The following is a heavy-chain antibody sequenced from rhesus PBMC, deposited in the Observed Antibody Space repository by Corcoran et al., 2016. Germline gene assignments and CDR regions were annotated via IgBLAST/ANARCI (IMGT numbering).Heavy chain of an antibody. D-gene: IGHD3-16*01. V-gene: IGHV4-127*01. J-gene: IGHJ4*01. Sequence: QVQLQESGPGLVKPSETLSLTCAVSGYSISSGYGWSWIRQPPGKGLEWIGYIVGRSGNTNYNPSLNSRVTISKDTAKNQFSLKLSYVTAADTAVYYCARVRGYYYSGSYYSPPHCHLDYWGQGVLVTVSS. CDR2: IVGRSGNT. CDR1: GYSISSGYG. CDR3: ARVRGYYYSGSYYSPPHCHLDY.